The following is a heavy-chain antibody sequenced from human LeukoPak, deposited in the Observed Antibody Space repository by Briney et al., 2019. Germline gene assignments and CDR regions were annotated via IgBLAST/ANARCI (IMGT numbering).Heavy chain of an antibody. Sequence: PGGSLRLSCAASGFSVSSEWISCVRQAPGKGLEWVANIKQDGSEKYYVDSVKGRFTISRDNAKNSLYLQMNSLRAEDTAVYYCSRDANPWFDHWGQGTLVTVSS. CDR1: GFSVSSEW. D-gene: IGHD4/OR15-4a*01. V-gene: IGHV3-7*01. J-gene: IGHJ5*02. CDR3: SRDANPWFDH. CDR2: IKQDGSEK.